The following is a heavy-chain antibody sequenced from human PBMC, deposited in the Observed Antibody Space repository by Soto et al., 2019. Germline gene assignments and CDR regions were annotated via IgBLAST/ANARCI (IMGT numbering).Heavy chain of an antibody. Sequence: ASVKVSCKASGYTFTSYYMHWVRQAPGQGLEWMGIINPSGGSTSYAQKFQGRVTMTRDTSTSTVYMELSSLRSEDTAVYYCARDTYYYGSGSYRPYYYYGMDVWGQGTTVTVSS. CDR3: ARDTYYYGSGSYRPYYYYGMDV. CDR2: INPSGGST. V-gene: IGHV1-46*01. CDR1: GYTFTSYY. J-gene: IGHJ6*02. D-gene: IGHD3-10*01.